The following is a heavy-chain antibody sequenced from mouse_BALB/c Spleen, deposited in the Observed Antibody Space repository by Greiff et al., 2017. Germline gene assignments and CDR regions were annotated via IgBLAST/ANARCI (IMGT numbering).Heavy chain of an antibody. D-gene: IGHD2-1*01. CDR3: ARDGYGNYVYYAMDY. V-gene: IGHV2-9*02. CDR1: GFSLTSYG. CDR2: IWAGGST. J-gene: IGHJ4*01. Sequence: VKLVESGPGLVAPSQSLSITCTVSGFSLTSYGVHWVRQPPGKGLEWLGVIWAGGSTNYNSALMSRLSISKDNSKSQVFLKMNSLQTDDTAMYYCARDGYGNYVYYAMDYGGQGTSVTVSS.